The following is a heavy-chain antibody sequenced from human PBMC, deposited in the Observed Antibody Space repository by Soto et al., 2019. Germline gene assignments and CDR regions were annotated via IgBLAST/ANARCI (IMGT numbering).Heavy chain of an antibody. J-gene: IGHJ4*02. D-gene: IGHD6-13*01. CDR2: ISSSGSTI. V-gene: IGHV3-11*01. CDR3: ARDSSSWIFDY. Sequence: SLRLSCAASGFTFSDYYMSWIRQAPGKGPEWVSYISSSGSTIYYADSVKGRFTISRDNAKNSLYLQMNSLRAEDTAVYYCARDSSSWIFDYWGQGTLVTVSS. CDR1: GFTFSDYY.